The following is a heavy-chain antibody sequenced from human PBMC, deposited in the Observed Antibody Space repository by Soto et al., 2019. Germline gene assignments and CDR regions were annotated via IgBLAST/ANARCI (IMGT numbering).Heavy chain of an antibody. V-gene: IGHV1-18*01. D-gene: IGHD3-10*01. J-gene: IGHJ6*02. CDR1: AYSFTSYG. CDR2: ISADTGHT. Sequence: QVQLVQSGAEVKKPGASVKVACKTSAYSFTSYGVSWVRQAPGEGLEWMGWISADTGHTSDAQKFQGRVTMTKDTSTRTAYMDLRSLRSDDTAVYYCATVYGSGSYFVDYYGMDVWGQGTTVTVSS. CDR3: ATVYGSGSYFVDYYGMDV.